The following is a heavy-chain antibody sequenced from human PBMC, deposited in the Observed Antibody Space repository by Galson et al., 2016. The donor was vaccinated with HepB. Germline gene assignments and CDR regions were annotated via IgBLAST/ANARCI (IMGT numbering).Heavy chain of an antibody. Sequence: SLRLSCAASGFTFSGSAMHWVRQAPGKGLEWVAAISYDGSNRLHADSVKGRFTISRDNTMNTLFLQMNSLRVEDTAVYYCARIGLGYSSSLPDSWGRGTLVTVSS. CDR1: GFTFSGSA. J-gene: IGHJ4*02. V-gene: IGHV3-30*04. CDR2: ISYDGSNR. D-gene: IGHD6-19*01. CDR3: ARIGLGYSSSLPDS.